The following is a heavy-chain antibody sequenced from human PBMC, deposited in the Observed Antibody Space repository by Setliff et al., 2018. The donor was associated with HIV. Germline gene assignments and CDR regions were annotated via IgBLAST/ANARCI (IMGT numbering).Heavy chain of an antibody. CDR3: ARQLSNSLES. CDR2: IYYSGST. V-gene: IGHV4-59*01. D-gene: IGHD1-1*01. CDR1: GGSISSYY. Sequence: SETLSLTCTVSGGSISSYYWSWIRQPPGKGLEWIGYIYYSGSTNYNPSLKSRVTISVDTSKNQFSLKLSSVTAADTAVYYCARQLSNSLESWGQGTLVTVSS. J-gene: IGHJ4*02.